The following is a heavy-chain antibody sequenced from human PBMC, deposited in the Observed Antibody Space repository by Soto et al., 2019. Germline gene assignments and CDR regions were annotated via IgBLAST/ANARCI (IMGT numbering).Heavy chain of an antibody. CDR1: GYIFTSYY. CDR2: INPFDGSR. D-gene: IGHD3-10*01. Sequence: ASVKVSCKASGYIFTSYYIHWVRQAPGQGLKWMGWINPFDGSRMFAQSFQGRVTMTRDTSTSTVYMEVSSLRSEDTVVYYCSRVDPGETSPFDHWG. J-gene: IGHJ4*01. V-gene: IGHV1-46*03. CDR3: SRVDPGETSPFDH.